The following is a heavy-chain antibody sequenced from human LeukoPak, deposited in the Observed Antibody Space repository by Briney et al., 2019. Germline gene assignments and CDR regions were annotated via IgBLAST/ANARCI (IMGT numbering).Heavy chain of an antibody. CDR3: ARQSGYNKFDS. Sequence: GESLKISCQASGYSFTIYWITWVRQMPGKGLEWMGVIYPGDSDTRYSPSFQGQVTISADKSISTAYLQWSSLEASDTAMYYCARQSGYNKFDSWGQGTLVTVSS. D-gene: IGHD5-24*01. CDR2: IYPGDSDT. CDR1: GYSFTIYW. V-gene: IGHV5-51*01. J-gene: IGHJ4*02.